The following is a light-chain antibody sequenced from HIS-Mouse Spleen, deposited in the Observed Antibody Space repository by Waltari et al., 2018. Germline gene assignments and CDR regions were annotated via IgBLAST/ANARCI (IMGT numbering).Light chain of an antibody. CDR3: YSTDSSGNHRV. J-gene: IGLJ2*01. CDR1: ALPKKY. Sequence: SYELTQPPSVSVSPGQTARITCSGDALPKKYAYWYQQKSGQAPVLVIYEDSKGPSGIPERFSGSSSGRMATLTISGAQVEDEADYYCYSTDSSGNHRVFGGGTKLTVL. V-gene: IGLV3-10*01. CDR2: EDS.